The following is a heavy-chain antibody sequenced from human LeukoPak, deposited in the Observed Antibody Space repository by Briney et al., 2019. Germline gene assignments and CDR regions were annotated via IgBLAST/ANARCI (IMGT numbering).Heavy chain of an antibody. Sequence: PGGALRISGGAPGFRFRNHAMHRGRQAPGKGLEWVAVIAHDETRIYYADSVRGRFTISRDNSRNNLDLQMNSLRVEDTAVYYCARDPIVAAPDYFDHWGQGTQVIVSS. J-gene: IGHJ4*02. D-gene: IGHD1-26*01. CDR3: ARDPIVAAPDYFDH. V-gene: IGHV3-30-3*01. CDR1: GFRFRNHA. CDR2: IAHDETRI.